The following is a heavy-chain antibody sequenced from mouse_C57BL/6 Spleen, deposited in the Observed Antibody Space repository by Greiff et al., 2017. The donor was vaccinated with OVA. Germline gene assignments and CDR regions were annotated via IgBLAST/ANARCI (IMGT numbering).Heavy chain of an antibody. V-gene: IGHV1-7*01. J-gene: IGHJ2*01. CDR1: GYTFTSYW. CDR3: ARRSSNYDYDDGDY. D-gene: IGHD2-4*01. Sequence: VQLQQSGAELAKPGASVKLSCKASGYTFTSYWMHWVKQRPGQGLEWIGYINPSSGYPKYNQKFKDKATLTAATSSSTVYIQLSSLTYEDSAFYYGARRSSNYDYDDGDYWGQGTTLTVSS. CDR2: INPSSGYP.